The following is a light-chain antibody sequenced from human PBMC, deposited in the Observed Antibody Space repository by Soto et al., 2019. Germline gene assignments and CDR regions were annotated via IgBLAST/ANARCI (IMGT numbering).Light chain of an antibody. CDR1: QGISSY. CDR2: AAS. J-gene: IGKJ4*01. Sequence: DIQLTQSPSFLSASVGDRVTITCRASQGISSYLAWYQQKPGKAPRILIYAASTVQSGVPSRFSGSGSGTEFTLPISSLPPADFATYYCQQLNSYPLTFGGGTKVEIK. CDR3: QQLNSYPLT. V-gene: IGKV1-9*01.